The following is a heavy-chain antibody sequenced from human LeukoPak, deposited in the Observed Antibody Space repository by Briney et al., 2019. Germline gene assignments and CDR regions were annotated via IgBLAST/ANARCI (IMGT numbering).Heavy chain of an antibody. CDR1: GYTFTSYY. D-gene: IGHD6-6*01. V-gene: IGHV1-46*01. CDR3: ARAEKGSSPFDY. J-gene: IGHJ4*02. CDR2: INPSGGST. Sequence: ASVKVSSKASGYTFTSYYMHWVRQAPGQGLEWMGIINPSGGSTSYAQKFQGRVTLTRDMSTSTVYMELSSLRSEDTAVYYCARAEKGSSPFDYRGQGTLVAVSS.